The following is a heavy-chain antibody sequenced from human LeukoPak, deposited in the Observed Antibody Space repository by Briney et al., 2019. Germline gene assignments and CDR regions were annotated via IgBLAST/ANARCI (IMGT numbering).Heavy chain of an antibody. J-gene: IGHJ4*02. CDR3: ARDLGGMVTRGVQRDVDY. CDR2: ISSSSSYI. V-gene: IGHV3-21*01. Sequence: PGGSLRLSCAASGFTFSSYSMNWVRQAPGKGLEWVSSISSSSSYIYYADSVKGRFTISRDNAKNSLYLQMNSLRAEDTAVYYCARDLGGMVTRGVQRDVDYWGQGTLVTVSS. CDR1: GFTFSSYS. D-gene: IGHD5-18*01.